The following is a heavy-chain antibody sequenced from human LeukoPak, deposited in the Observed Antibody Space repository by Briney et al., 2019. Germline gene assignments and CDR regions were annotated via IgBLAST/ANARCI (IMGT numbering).Heavy chain of an antibody. Sequence: GASVKVSCKASGYTFTSYDINWVRQATGQGLEWMGWMNPNSGNTGYAQKFQGRVTMTRYTSISTAYMELSSLRSEDTAVYYCARGPGQLVPFDYWGQGTLVTVSS. CDR3: ARGPGQLVPFDY. CDR1: GYTFTSYD. J-gene: IGHJ4*02. D-gene: IGHD6-6*01. CDR2: MNPNSGNT. V-gene: IGHV1-8*01.